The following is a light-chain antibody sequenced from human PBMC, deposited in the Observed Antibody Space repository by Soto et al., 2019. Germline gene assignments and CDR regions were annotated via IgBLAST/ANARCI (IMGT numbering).Light chain of an antibody. CDR1: QTVSSSF. Sequence: EIVLTQSPGTLSLSPGERATLSCRASQTVSSSFIAWYQQKPGQSPRLLIYGASSRATGIPDRFSGSGSGSDFTLTISRLEPEDFAVYYCQQYTTAPLTFGGGTKVEI. CDR2: GAS. CDR3: QQYTTAPLT. J-gene: IGKJ4*01. V-gene: IGKV3-20*01.